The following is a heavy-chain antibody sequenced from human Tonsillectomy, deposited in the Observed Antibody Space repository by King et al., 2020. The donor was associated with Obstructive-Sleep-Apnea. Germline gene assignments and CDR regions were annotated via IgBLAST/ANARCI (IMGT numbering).Heavy chain of an antibody. V-gene: IGHV4-4*07. J-gene: IGHJ2*01. CDR3: ARDRGGYYDILTGDYSPFWYFDL. CDR2: IYTSDST. Sequence: QLQESGPGLVKPSETLSLTCTVSGGSISSYYWSWIRQPAGEGLEWIGRIYTSDSTNYNPSLKSRVTMSVDTSKNQFSLKLSSVTAADTAVYYCARDRGGYYDILTGDYSPFWYFDLWGRGTLVTVSS. D-gene: IGHD3-9*01. CDR1: GGSISSYY.